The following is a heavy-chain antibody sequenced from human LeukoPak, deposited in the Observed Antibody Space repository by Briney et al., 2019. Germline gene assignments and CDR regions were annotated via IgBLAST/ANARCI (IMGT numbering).Heavy chain of an antibody. Sequence: GGSLRLSCAASGFTVSSNYMSWVRQAPGKGLEWVSVIYSGGSTYYADSVKGRFTISRDNSKNTLYLQMNSLRAEDTAVYYCARVMDTAMADYDAFDIWGQGTMVTVSS. CDR3: ARVMDTAMADYDAFDI. V-gene: IGHV3-66*01. J-gene: IGHJ3*02. CDR2: IYSGGST. CDR1: GFTVSSNY. D-gene: IGHD5-18*01.